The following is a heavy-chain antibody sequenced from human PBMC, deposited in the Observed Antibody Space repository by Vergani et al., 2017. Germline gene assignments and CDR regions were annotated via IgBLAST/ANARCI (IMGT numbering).Heavy chain of an antibody. CDR1: GFTFSSYA. CDR2: ISGSGGST. J-gene: IGHJ6*02. CDR3: ARDGLVAAAGTDYYYYYGMDV. V-gene: IGHV3-23*01. Sequence: EVQLLESGGGLVQPGGSLRLSCAASGFTFSSYAMSWVRQAPGKGLEWVSAISGSGGSTYYADSVKGRFTISRDNAKNSLYLQMNSLRAEDTAVYYCARDGLVAAAGTDYYYYYGMDVWGQGTTVTVSS. D-gene: IGHD6-13*01.